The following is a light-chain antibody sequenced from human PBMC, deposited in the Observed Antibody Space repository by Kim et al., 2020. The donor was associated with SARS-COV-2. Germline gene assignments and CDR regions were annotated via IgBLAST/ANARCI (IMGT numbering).Light chain of an antibody. CDR2: GKN. Sequence: GKTVRIKSQGDSIRGYYTSWYQQKPGQSPVLFIYGKNNRPSGIPDRFSGSSSGNTASLPITGAQAEDEADYYCNSRDSSGNHVVFGGGTQLTVL. CDR3: NSRDSSGNHVV. J-gene: IGLJ2*01. V-gene: IGLV3-19*01. CDR1: SIRGYY.